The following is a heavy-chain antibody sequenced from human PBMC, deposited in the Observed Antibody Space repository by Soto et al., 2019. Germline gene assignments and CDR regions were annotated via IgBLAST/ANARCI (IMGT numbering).Heavy chain of an antibody. Sequence: QVQLVQSGAEVKKPGSSVKVSCKASGGTFSSYAISWVRQAPGQGPEWMGGIIPIFGTANYAQKFQGRVTITADESTSTAYMELSSLRSEDTAVYYCASQATIKGHVYFDYWGQGTLVTVSS. CDR3: ASQATIKGHVYFDY. CDR1: GGTFSSYA. V-gene: IGHV1-69*01. J-gene: IGHJ4*02. D-gene: IGHD5-12*01. CDR2: IIPIFGTA.